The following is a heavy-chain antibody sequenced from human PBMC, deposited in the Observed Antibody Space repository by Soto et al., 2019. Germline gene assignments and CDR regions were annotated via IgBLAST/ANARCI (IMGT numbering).Heavy chain of an antibody. CDR3: AHLVVAGLTYYFDD. D-gene: IGHD2-15*01. Sequence: SGPTLVNPTQTLTLTCTFSGLSLSTSAVGVGWIRQPPGKALEWLAFIYWDDDKRYSPSLKSSLTITKDTSKNQVVLAMTNMDPVDTATYYCAHLVVAGLTYYFDDRGQGTLVTVSS. V-gene: IGHV2-5*02. CDR1: GLSLSTSAVG. J-gene: IGHJ4*02. CDR2: IYWDDDK.